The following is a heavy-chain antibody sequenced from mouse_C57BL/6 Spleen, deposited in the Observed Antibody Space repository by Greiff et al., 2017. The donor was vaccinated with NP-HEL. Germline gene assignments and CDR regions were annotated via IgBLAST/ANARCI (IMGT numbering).Heavy chain of an antibody. V-gene: IGHV1-74*01. Sequence: QVQLKQPGAELVKPGASVKVSCKASGYTFTSYWMHWVKQRPGQGLEWIGRIHPSDSDTNYNQKFKGKATLTVDKSSSTAYMQLSSLTSEDSAVYYCAINYGSSSWLAYWGQGTLVTVSA. D-gene: IGHD1-1*01. CDR3: AINYGSSSWLAY. J-gene: IGHJ3*01. CDR2: IHPSDSDT. CDR1: GYTFTSYW.